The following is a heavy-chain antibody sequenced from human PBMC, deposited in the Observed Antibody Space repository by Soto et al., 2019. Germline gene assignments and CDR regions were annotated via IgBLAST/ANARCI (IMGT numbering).Heavy chain of an antibody. CDR1: DGSISTSDYY. D-gene: IGHD3-9*01. CDR3: ARHPAGLRYFDY. CDR2: IYYSGIT. Sequence: QLQLQESGPGLVKPSETLSLTCTVSDGSISTSDYYWGWIRQPPGKGLEWIASIYYSGITYYRPSLKSRVPIYIDTSKNQFSLKLTSLPAADTAVYYCARHPAGLRYFDYWGPGTLVTVSS. V-gene: IGHV4-39*01. J-gene: IGHJ4*02.